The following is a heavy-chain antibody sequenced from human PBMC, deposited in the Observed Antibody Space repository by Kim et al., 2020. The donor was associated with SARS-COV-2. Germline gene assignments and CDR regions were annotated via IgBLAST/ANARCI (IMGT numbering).Heavy chain of an antibody. D-gene: IGHD6-13*01. CDR1: GFTFDDYA. J-gene: IGHJ6*03. CDR2: ISWNSGSI. Sequence: GGSLRLSCAASGFTFDDYAMHWVRQAPGKGLEWVSGISWNSGSIGYADSVKGRFTISRDNAKNSLYLQMNSLRAEDTALYYCARASSSWYRPYYYYMDVWGKGTTVTVSS. V-gene: IGHV3-9*01. CDR3: ARASSSWYRPYYYYMDV.